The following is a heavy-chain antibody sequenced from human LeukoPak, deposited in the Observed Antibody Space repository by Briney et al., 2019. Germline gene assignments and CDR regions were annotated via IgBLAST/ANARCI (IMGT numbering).Heavy chain of an antibody. CDR2: IDAIDPET. CDR3: ARQRALGRSGDY. CDR1: GYSSTSNW. J-gene: IGHJ4*02. V-gene: IGHV5-51*01. D-gene: IGHD7-27*01. Sequence: GEPLKISCKPSGYSSTSNWIGWVRQIPGKGLERMGIIDAIDPETRYTPSFKGQVTISVDKSLTTAYVQWNSRKASDTAMYYCARQRALGRSGDYWGQGTLVTVSS.